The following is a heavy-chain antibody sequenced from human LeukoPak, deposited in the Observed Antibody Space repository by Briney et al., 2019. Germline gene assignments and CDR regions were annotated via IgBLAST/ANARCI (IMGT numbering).Heavy chain of an antibody. CDR1: GDSISVYY. CDR2: IHYSGTT. CDR3: ARTYRTTVTHYYFDH. J-gene: IGHJ4*02. V-gene: IGHV4-59*08. Sequence: SETLSLTCTVSGDSISVYYWSWIRQPPGKGLEWIGCIHYSGTTTYNPSLKSRVTISVDTSKNLFSLEVTSVTAADTAVYYCARTYRTTVTHYYFDHWGQGALVTVSS. D-gene: IGHD4-17*01.